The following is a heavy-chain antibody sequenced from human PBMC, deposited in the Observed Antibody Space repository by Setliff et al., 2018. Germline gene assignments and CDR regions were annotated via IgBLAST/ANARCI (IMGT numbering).Heavy chain of an antibody. CDR2: IQYDVSDK. CDR3: AKVYRPQFSPGFDY. CDR1: GFAFTAYS. V-gene: IGHV3-30*02. J-gene: IGHJ4*02. Sequence: PGGSLRLSCAASGFAFTAYSMHWVRQAPGKGLEWVAFIQYDVSDKYYADSVKGRFTISRDNAKKSLYLQMNSLRAEDTAIYYCAKVYRPQFSPGFDYWGQGALVTVSS. D-gene: IGHD6-6*01.